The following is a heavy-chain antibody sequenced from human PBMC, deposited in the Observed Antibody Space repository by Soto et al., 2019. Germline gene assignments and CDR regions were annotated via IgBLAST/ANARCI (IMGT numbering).Heavy chain of an antibody. Sequence: QVQLQESGPGLVKSSQTLSLTCTVSGGSISSGAYYWSWIRQHPGKGLEWIGYIYYSGSTYYNPSLKSRVTISIDTSKNQFSLKLSSVTAADTAVYYCARGRVPATAVSECWGQGTLVTVSS. CDR2: IYYSGST. CDR1: GGSISSGAYY. CDR3: ARGRVPATAVSEC. V-gene: IGHV4-31*03. D-gene: IGHD2-2*01. J-gene: IGHJ4*02.